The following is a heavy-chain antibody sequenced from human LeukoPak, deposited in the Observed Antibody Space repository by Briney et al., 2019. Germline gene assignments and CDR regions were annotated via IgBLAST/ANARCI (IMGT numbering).Heavy chain of an antibody. CDR1: GGSISSYY. V-gene: IGHV4-59*01. Sequence: SETLSLTCTVSGGSISSYYWSWIRQPPGKGLEWVGYIYYRGSTNYNPSLKSRVTISVDTSKNQFSLKLSSVTAADTAVYYCAREKSGSYSVNWFDPWGQGTLVTVSS. CDR2: IYYRGST. CDR3: AREKSGSYSVNWFDP. D-gene: IGHD1-26*01. J-gene: IGHJ5*02.